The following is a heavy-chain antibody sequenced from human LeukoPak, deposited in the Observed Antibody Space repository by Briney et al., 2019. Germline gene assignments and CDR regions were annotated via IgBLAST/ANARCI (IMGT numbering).Heavy chain of an antibody. Sequence: SSVKVSCKASGDTFSSYAISWLRQAPGQGLEWMGGIIPILGTTNYAQKFQGRVTITADESTSTLYMELRSLRSEDTAIYYCARDDYYDSSAYRENPFDVWGQGTMVTVSS. J-gene: IGHJ3*01. V-gene: IGHV1-69*01. CDR3: ARDDYYDSSAYRENPFDV. CDR2: IIPILGTT. CDR1: GDTFSSYA. D-gene: IGHD3-22*01.